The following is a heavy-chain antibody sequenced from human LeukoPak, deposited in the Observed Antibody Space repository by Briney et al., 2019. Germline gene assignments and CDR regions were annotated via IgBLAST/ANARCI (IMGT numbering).Heavy chain of an antibody. J-gene: IGHJ4*02. V-gene: IGHV1-2*02. CDR1: GYTFTCYY. CDR2: INPNSGGT. D-gene: IGHD5-18*01. Sequence: ASVKVSCKASGYTFTCYYMQWVRQAPGQGLEWMGWINPNSGGTNYAQKLQGRVTMTRDTSISTAYMELSRLRSDDTAVYYCARSSGAQLIDYWGQGTLVTVSS. CDR3: ARSSGAQLIDY.